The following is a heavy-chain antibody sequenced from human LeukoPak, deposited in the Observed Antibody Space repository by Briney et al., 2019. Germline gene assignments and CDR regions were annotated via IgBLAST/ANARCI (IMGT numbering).Heavy chain of an antibody. Sequence: SETLSLTCAVYGGSFSGYYWSWIRQPPGKGLEWIGEINHSGSTNYNPSLKSRVIISIDTSKNQFSLRLSSVTAADTAVYYCARENDRYGRIDYWGQGTQVTVSS. CDR3: ARENDRYGRIDY. J-gene: IGHJ4*02. V-gene: IGHV4-34*01. D-gene: IGHD5-18*01. CDR1: GGSFSGYY. CDR2: INHSGST.